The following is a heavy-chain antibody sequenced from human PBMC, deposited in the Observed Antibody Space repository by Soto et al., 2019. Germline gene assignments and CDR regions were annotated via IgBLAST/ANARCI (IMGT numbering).Heavy chain of an antibody. V-gene: IGHV5-51*01. CDR1: GYTFTTYW. CDR3: ARHFHIAVAGTWYYYYYGMDV. Sequence: GESLKISCKGSGYTFTTYWIGWVCQMPGKGLEWMGIIFPGDSETRYSPSFRGQVTMSADKSITTAYLQWSSLKASDTAMYYCARHFHIAVAGTWYYYYYGMDVWGQGTTVTVSS. CDR2: IFPGDSET. J-gene: IGHJ6*02. D-gene: IGHD6-19*01.